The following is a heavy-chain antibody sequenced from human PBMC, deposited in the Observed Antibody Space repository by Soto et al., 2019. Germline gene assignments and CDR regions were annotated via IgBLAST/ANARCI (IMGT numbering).Heavy chain of an antibody. V-gene: IGHV3-7*01. CDR2: IKQDGSER. J-gene: IGHJ4*02. Sequence: GGSLRLSCAASGFTFSTYWMYWVRQAPGKGLEWVANIKQDGSERYYVDSVKGRFTISRDNAKNSLYLQLNSLTAEDTALYYCARDAPGGYYNYWGQGTLVTVSS. CDR3: ARDAPGGYYNY. D-gene: IGHD2-15*01. CDR1: GFTFSTYW.